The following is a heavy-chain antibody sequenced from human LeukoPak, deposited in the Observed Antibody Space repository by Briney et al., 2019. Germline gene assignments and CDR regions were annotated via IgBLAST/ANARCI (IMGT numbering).Heavy chain of an antibody. V-gene: IGHV1-8*03. D-gene: IGHD4-17*01. CDR1: GYTFTSYD. CDR3: ATDYGDYAAFDI. Sequence: ASVKVSCKASGYTFTSYDINWVRQATGQGLEWMGWMNPNSGNTGYAQKFQGRVTITRNTSISTAYMELSSLRSEDTAVYYCATDYGDYAAFDIWGQGTMVTVSS. CDR2: MNPNSGNT. J-gene: IGHJ3*02.